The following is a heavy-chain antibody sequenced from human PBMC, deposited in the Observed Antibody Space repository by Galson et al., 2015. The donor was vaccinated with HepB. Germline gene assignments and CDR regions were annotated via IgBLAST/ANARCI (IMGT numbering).Heavy chain of an antibody. D-gene: IGHD3-22*01. CDR2: ISGSGGST. CDR3: AKSRGYYYDSSGQRAVDAFDI. J-gene: IGHJ3*02. CDR1: GFTFRSYA. Sequence: SLRLSCAAYGFTFRSYAMSWVRQAPGKGLEWVSAISGSGGSTYYADSVKGRFTISRDNSKNTLYLQMNSLRAGDTAVYYCAKSRGYYYDSSGQRAVDAFDIWGQGTMVTVSS. V-gene: IGHV3-23*01.